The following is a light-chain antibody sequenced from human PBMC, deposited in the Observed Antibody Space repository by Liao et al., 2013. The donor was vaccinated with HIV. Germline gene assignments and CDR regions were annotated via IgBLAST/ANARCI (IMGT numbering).Light chain of an antibody. CDR1: KLGNKY. CDR3: QTWDTNSWV. V-gene: IGLV3-1*01. CDR2: QDT. Sequence: SYELTQPPSVSVSPGQTANITCSGDKLGNKYACWYQQRPGQSPVLVMYQDTKRPSGIPERMSGSNSGNTATLTISETQALDEGDYYCQTWDTNSWVFGGGTKLTVL. J-gene: IGLJ3*02.